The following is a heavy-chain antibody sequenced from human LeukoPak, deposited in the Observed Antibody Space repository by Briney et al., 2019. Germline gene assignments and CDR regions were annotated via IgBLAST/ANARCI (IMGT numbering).Heavy chain of an antibody. J-gene: IGHJ6*03. D-gene: IGHD5-12*01. V-gene: IGHV3-7*01. Sequence: GGSLRLSCAASGFTFSSYWMSWVRQAPGKGLEWVANIKQDGSEKYYVDSVKGRFTISRDNAKNSLYLQMNSLRAEDTAVYYCARRGVVIVAKSYYYYYYYMDVWGKGTTVTVSS. CDR1: GFTFSSYW. CDR3: ARRGVVIVAKSYYYYYYYMDV. CDR2: IKQDGSEK.